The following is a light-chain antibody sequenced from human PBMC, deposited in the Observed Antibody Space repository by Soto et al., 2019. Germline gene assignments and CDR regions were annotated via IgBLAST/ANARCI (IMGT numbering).Light chain of an antibody. CDR3: QSYDSSLINYV. V-gene: IGLV1-40*01. CDR2: GSS. CDR1: TSNIGADYD. Sequence: QSVLTQPPSVSGPPGQRVTISCTGSTSNIGADYDVHWYQQLPGTAPKLLIYGSSDRPSGVPDRFSGSKSGTSASLAITGLQAEDEADYYYQSYDSSLINYVFGTGTKVTVL. J-gene: IGLJ1*01.